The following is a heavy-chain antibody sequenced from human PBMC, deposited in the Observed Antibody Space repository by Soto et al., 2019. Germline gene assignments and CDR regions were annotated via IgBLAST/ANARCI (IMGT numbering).Heavy chain of an antibody. CDR3: ARGWGYTRYYYYMDV. D-gene: IGHD3-16*01. J-gene: IGHJ6*03. V-gene: IGHV4-59*01. Sequence: SETLSLTCTVSGGSISSYYWSWVRQPPGKGLEWIGYIYYSGSTNYNPSLKSRVTISVDTSQIQFSLKLSSVTAADTAVYYCARGWGYTRYYYYMDVWGKGTTVTVSS. CDR2: IYYSGST. CDR1: GGSISSYY.